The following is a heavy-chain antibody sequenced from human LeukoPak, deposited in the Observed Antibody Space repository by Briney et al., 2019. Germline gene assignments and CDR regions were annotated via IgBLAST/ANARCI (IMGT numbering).Heavy chain of an antibody. V-gene: IGHV4-59*07. CDR3: ARYVVSSWGDFFDY. D-gene: IGHD6-13*01. Sequence: PSDTLSLTCTVSGGSISSYYWSWIRQPPGKGLEWIGSIYYSGSTYYNPSLKSRVTISVDTSKNQFSLKLSSVTAADTAVYYCARYVVSSWGDFFDYWGQGTLVTVSS. CDR2: IYYSGST. J-gene: IGHJ4*02. CDR1: GGSISSYY.